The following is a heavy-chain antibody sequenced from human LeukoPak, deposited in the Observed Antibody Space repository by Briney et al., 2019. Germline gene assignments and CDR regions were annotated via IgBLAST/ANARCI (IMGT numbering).Heavy chain of an antibody. V-gene: IGHV1-69*06. CDR3: ATAYYDFWSGYYRKGWFDP. Sequence: ASVKVSCKASGGTFSSYAISWVRQAPGQGLEWMGGIIPIFGTANYAQKFQGRVTMTEDTSTDTAYMELSSLRSEDTAVYYCATAYYDFWSGYYRKGWFDPWGQGTLVTVSS. CDR2: IIPIFGTA. J-gene: IGHJ5*02. D-gene: IGHD3-3*01. CDR1: GGTFSSYA.